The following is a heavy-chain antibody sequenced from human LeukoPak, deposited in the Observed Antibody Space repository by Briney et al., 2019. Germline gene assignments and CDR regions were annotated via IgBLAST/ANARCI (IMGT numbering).Heavy chain of an antibody. CDR2: MSYDGGDK. D-gene: IGHD2-2*01. CDR3: ARDRPNSYQPGGY. V-gene: IGHV3-30*04. CDR1: GFAFSTYA. J-gene: IGHJ4*02. Sequence: PGRSLRLSCAASGFAFSTYAMHWVRHAPGKGLEWLAFMSYDGGDKYYAESVKGRFTISRDNSKNTLYLQMNSLRADDTAVYYCARDRPNSYQPGGYWGQGTLVTVSS.